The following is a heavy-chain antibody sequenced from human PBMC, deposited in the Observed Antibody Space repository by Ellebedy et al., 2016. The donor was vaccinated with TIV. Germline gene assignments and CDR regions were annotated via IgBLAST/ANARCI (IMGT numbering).Heavy chain of an antibody. CDR3: ARDYYDSSGYHPDY. CDR1: GGSISSSSYY. Sequence: SETLSLTXTVSGGSISSSSYYWGWIRQPPGKGLEWIGSIYCSGSTYYNPSLKSRVTISVDTSKNQFSLKLSSVTAADTAVYYCARDYYDSSGYHPDYWGQGTLVTVSS. J-gene: IGHJ4*02. CDR2: IYCSGST. V-gene: IGHV4-39*07. D-gene: IGHD3-22*01.